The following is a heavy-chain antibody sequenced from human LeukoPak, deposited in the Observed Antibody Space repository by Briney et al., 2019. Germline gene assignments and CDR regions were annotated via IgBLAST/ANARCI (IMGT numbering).Heavy chain of an antibody. CDR3: ARDYGGDY. CDR1: GGTFSSYA. J-gene: IGHJ4*02. Sequence: SVKVSCKASGGTFSSYAISWVRQAPGQGLEWMGRIIPILGIANYAQKFQGRVTMTRDTSISTAYMELSRLRSDDTAVYYCARDYGGDYWGQGTLVTVSS. CDR2: IIPILGIA. D-gene: IGHD4-23*01. V-gene: IGHV1-69*04.